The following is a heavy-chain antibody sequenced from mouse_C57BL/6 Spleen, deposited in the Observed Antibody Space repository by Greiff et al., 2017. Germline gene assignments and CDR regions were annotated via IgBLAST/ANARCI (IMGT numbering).Heavy chain of an antibody. CDR3: VREAVDYAMDY. CDR2: IRSNSSNYAT. D-gene: IGHD1-1*01. V-gene: IGHV10-3*01. Sequence: EVMLVESGGGLVQPKGSLKLSCAASGFTFNTYAMHWVRQAPGKGLEWVARIRSNSSNYATYYADSVKDRFTISRDDSQSMLELQMNNLKTEDTAMYYCVREAVDYAMDYWGQGTSVTVS. J-gene: IGHJ4*01. CDR1: GFTFNTYA.